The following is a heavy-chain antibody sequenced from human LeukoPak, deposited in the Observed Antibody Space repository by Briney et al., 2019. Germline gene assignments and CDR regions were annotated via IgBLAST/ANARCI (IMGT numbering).Heavy chain of an antibody. CDR2: VSDSCGST. CDR1: GFTFSGYA. V-gene: IGHV3-23*01. D-gene: IGHD5-24*01. CDR3: AKGDGYNYDNWFDP. J-gene: IGHJ5*02. Sequence: PWESLTLSCAASGFTFSGYALSWVRQPPGKGLQWVSSVSDSCGSTYYADSVKGRFTISRDNSKNTLYLQMNSLRAEDTDVYYCAKGDGYNYDNWFDPWGQGTLVTVSS.